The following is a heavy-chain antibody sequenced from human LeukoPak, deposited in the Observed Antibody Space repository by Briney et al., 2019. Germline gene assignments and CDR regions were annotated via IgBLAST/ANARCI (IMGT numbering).Heavy chain of an antibody. Sequence: SETLSLTCTVSGGSISSSSYYWGWIRQPPGKGLEWIGSIYYSGSTYYNPSLKSRVTISVDTSKNQFSLKLSSVTAADTAVYYCAGPSGSYFKDAFDIWGQGTMVTVSS. CDR3: AGPSGSYFKDAFDI. CDR2: IYYSGST. D-gene: IGHD1-26*01. V-gene: IGHV4-39*01. CDR1: GGSISSSSYY. J-gene: IGHJ3*02.